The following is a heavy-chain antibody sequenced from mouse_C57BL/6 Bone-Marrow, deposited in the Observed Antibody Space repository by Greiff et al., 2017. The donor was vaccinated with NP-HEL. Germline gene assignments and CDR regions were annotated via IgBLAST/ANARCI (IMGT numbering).Heavy chain of an antibody. CDR3: ARRVLLRYFDY. Sequence: QVQLQQPGAELVKPGASVKLSCKASGYTFTSYWMQWVKQRPGQGLEWIGEIDPSDSYTNYNQKFKGKATLTVDTSSSTAYMQLSSLTSEDSAVYYCARRVLLRYFDYWGQGTTLTVSS. J-gene: IGHJ2*01. CDR2: IDPSDSYT. D-gene: IGHD1-1*01. CDR1: GYTFTSYW. V-gene: IGHV1-50*01.